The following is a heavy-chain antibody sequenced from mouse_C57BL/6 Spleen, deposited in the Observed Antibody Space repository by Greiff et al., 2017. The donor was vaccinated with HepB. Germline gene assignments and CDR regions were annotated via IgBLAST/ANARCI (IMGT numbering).Heavy chain of an antibody. Sequence: VQLQQSGAELVRPGASVKLSCTASGFNIKDYYMHWVKQRPEQGLEWIGRIDPEDGDTDYAPKFQGKATMTADTSSNTAYLQLSSLTSEDTAVYYCTTRWNRGYYFDYWGQGTTLTVSS. J-gene: IGHJ2*01. CDR2: IDPEDGDT. CDR1: GFNIKDYY. V-gene: IGHV14-1*01. CDR3: TTRWNRGYYFDY. D-gene: IGHD1-1*02.